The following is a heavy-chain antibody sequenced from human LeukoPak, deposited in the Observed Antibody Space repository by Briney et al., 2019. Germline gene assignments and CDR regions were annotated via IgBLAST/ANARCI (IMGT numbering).Heavy chain of an antibody. CDR3: ASVLWFGELLGLDY. CDR2: IYYSGST. J-gene: IGHJ4*02. CDR1: GGSISSSSYY. V-gene: IGHV4-39*01. D-gene: IGHD3-10*01. Sequence: SETLSLTCTVSGGSISSSSYYWGWIRQPPGKGLEWIGSIYYSGSTYYNPSLKSRVTISVDTSKNQFSLKLSSVTAADTAVYYCASVLWFGELLGLDYWGQGTLVTVSS.